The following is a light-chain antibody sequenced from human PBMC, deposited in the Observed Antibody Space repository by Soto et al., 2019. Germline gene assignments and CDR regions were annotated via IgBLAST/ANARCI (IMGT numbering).Light chain of an antibody. J-gene: IGKJ5*01. V-gene: IGKV3-11*01. CDR1: QSVNSH. CDR2: DAS. Sequence: EIVLTQSPATLSLSPGERVTFSCRTSQSVNSHLAWYQQKPGQAPRLLIYDASNRASGIPARFSGSGSGTDFALTISSLEPQDFAVYYCQQRSSWPKVTFGQGTRLEIK. CDR3: QQRSSWPKVT.